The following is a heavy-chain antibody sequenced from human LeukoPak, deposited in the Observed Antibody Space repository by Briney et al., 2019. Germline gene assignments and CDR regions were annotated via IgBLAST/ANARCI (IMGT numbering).Heavy chain of an antibody. CDR1: GGSISRSSYY. Sequence: PSETLSLTCTVSGGSISRSSYYWGWIRQPPGKGLEWLGRIYYSGNTYYNPSLKSRVPISVDTSKNHFSLKLNSVTAADTAVYYCARRRGLRFLKGLVGDYFDYWGQGTLVTVSS. CDR2: IYYSGNT. D-gene: IGHD3-3*01. V-gene: IGHV4-39*01. CDR3: ARRRGLRFLKGLVGDYFDY. J-gene: IGHJ4*02.